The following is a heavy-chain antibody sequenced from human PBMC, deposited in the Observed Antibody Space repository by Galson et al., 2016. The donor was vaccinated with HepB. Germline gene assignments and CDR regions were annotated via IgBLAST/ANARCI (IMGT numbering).Heavy chain of an antibody. J-gene: IGHJ5*02. D-gene: IGHD2-21*02. Sequence: SETLSLTCTVSGGSISSSSYYWGWIRQPPGKGLEWIGHFYSGGSTYYNPSLKSRVTMSVDTSKSQFSLRLSSVTAADTAVYYCAREGRCAGACYLPGFDPWGQGTLVIVSS. CDR2: FYSGGST. CDR3: AREGRCAGACYLPGFDP. V-gene: IGHV4-39*02. CDR1: GGSISSSSYY.